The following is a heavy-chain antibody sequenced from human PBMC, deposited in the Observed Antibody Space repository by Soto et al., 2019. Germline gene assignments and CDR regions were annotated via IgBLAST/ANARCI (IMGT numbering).Heavy chain of an antibody. D-gene: IGHD3-9*01. CDR2: IYYSGST. V-gene: IGHV4-39*01. CDR3: ARHSIYYDILTGQPSYFDY. J-gene: IGHJ4*02. CDR1: GGSISSSSYY. Sequence: KTSETLSLSSTVSGGSISSSSYYWGWIRQPPGKGLEWMGSIYYSGSTYYNPSLKSRATISVDTSKNQFSVKLSSVTAADTAVYYCARHSIYYDILTGQPSYFDYWGQGTLVTVSS.